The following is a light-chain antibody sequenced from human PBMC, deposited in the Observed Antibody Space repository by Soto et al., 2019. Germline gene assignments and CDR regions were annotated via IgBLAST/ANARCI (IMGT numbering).Light chain of an antibody. V-gene: IGLV2-11*01. J-gene: IGLJ1*01. CDR2: DVS. CDR3: CSYAGSYTYV. Sequence: QSALTQPRSVSGSPGRSVTISCTGTSSDVGGYNYVSWYQQHPGKAPKLMIYDVSERPSGVPDRFSASKSANTASLTISGLQAEDEADYYCCSYAGSYTYVFGTGTKVTLL. CDR1: SSDVGGYNY.